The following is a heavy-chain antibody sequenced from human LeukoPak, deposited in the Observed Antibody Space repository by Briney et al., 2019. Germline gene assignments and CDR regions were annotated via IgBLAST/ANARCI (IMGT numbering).Heavy chain of an antibody. V-gene: IGHV3-64*02. CDR2: ISSNGVST. CDR3: ARDPDYYDSPTDY. D-gene: IGHD3-22*01. J-gene: IGHJ4*02. CDR1: GFTFSSYA. Sequence: GGSLRLSCAASGFTFSSYAMHWVRQAPGKGLEYVSTISSNGVSTYYADSVKGRFTISRDNSKNTLYLQMGSLRAEDMAVYYCARDPDYYDSPTDYWGQGTLVTVSS.